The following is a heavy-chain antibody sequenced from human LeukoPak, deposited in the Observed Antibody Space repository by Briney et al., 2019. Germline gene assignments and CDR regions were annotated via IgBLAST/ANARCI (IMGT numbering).Heavy chain of an antibody. J-gene: IGHJ4*02. D-gene: IGHD6-19*01. Sequence: PSETLSLTCTVSGGSISSNNYYWGWIRQPPGKGLEWIGSIYYSGSTYYNPSLKSRVTISVDTSKNQFSLKLSSVTAADTAVYYCARGEQWLGYYFDYWGQGTLVTVSS. CDR1: GGSISSNNYY. CDR3: ARGEQWLGYYFDY. CDR2: IYYSGST. V-gene: IGHV4-39*07.